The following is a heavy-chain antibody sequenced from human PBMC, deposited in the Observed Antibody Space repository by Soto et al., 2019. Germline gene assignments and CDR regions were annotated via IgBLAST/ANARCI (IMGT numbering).Heavy chain of an antibody. Sequence: IALKESGPTLVKPSQTLTLTCTFSGFSFSTTGAGVGWIRQPPGKALEWLALIFWNDAKRYSPSLRSRLTIIKDTSKNQVVLTMTNVDPVDTATYYCAYRRGGSSSGGNFDYWGQGTPVTVYS. CDR1: GFSFSTTGAG. J-gene: IGHJ4*02. D-gene: IGHD2-15*01. CDR2: IFWNDAK. CDR3: AYRRGGSSSGGNFDY. V-gene: IGHV2-5*01.